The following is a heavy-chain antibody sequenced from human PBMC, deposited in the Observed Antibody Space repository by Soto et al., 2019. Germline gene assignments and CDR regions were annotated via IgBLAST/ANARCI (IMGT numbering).Heavy chain of an antibody. Sequence: QVQLVESGGGVVQPGRSLRLSCAASGFTFSSYGMHWVRQAPGKGLEWVAVISYDGSNKYYADSVKGRFTISRDNSKNTLYLQMNSLRAEDTAVYYCAKGPSEQENDDYWGQGTLVTVSS. V-gene: IGHV3-30*18. J-gene: IGHJ4*02. CDR1: GFTFSSYG. CDR2: ISYDGSNK. D-gene: IGHD1-1*01. CDR3: AKGPSEQENDDY.